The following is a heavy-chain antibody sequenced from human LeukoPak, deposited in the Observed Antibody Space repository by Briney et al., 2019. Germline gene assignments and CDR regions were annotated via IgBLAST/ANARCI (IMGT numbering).Heavy chain of an antibody. CDR3: AKDQDYYDSPFDY. Sequence: GASVKVSCKASGYTFTSYHINWVRQATGQGLEWMGWMHPSSGDTGYAQKFQGRVTMTRSTSISTAYMELSSLRSEDTAVYYCAKDQDYYDSPFDYWGQGTLVTVSS. CDR1: GYTFTSYH. CDR2: MHPSSGDT. V-gene: IGHV1-8*01. J-gene: IGHJ4*02. D-gene: IGHD3-22*01.